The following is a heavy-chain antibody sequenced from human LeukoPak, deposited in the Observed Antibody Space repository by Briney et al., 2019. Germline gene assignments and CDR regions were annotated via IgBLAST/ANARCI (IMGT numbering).Heavy chain of an antibody. CDR2: IRYDGSNK. D-gene: IGHD1-14*01. J-gene: IGHJ4*02. CDR3: AKDQALTRTMGYFDY. V-gene: IGHV3-30*02. CDR1: GFTFSSYG. Sequence: PGGSLRLSCAASGFTFSSYGMHWVRQAPGKGLEWVAFIRYDGSNKYYADSVKGRFTISRDNSKNTLYLQMNSLRAEDTAVYYCAKDQALTRTMGYFDYWGQGTLVTVSS.